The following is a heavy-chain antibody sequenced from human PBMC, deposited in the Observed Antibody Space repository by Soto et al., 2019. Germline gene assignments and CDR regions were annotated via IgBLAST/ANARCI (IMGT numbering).Heavy chain of an antibody. CDR3: ARHRYYDSSGYYKYYYYYGMDV. D-gene: IGHD3-22*01. J-gene: IGHJ6*02. Sequence: GESLKISCKGSGYSFTSYWIGWVRQMPGKGLEWMRIIYPGDSDTRYSPSFQGQVTISADKSISTAYLQWSSLKASDTAMYYCARHRYYDSSGYYKYYYYYGMDVWGQGTTVTVSS. CDR2: IYPGDSDT. V-gene: IGHV5-51*01. CDR1: GYSFTSYW.